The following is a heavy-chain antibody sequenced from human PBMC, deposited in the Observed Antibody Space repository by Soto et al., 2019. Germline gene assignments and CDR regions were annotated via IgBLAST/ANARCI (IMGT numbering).Heavy chain of an antibody. D-gene: IGHD6-13*01. Sequence: PGGSLRLSCAASGFTFSSYGMHWVRQAPGKGLEWVAVISYDGSNKYYADSVKGRFTISRDNSKNTLYLQMNSLRAEDTAVYYCAKVVGPYSSSWDEALDPWGQGTLVTVS. V-gene: IGHV3-30*18. CDR3: AKVVGPYSSSWDEALDP. CDR2: ISYDGSNK. J-gene: IGHJ5*02. CDR1: GFTFSSYG.